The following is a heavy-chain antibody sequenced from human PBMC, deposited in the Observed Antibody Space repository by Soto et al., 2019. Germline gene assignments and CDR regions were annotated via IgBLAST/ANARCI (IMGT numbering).Heavy chain of an antibody. J-gene: IGHJ5*02. Sequence: GESLKTPLKGSEFSFAKQWIGWVRQMPGKGLGWVGIIAPDTSRTLYSPSFQGQVTISDDKSISTVYLQWNSLKASDTAMYYCTKRLTDVSKPSPWLDPWGQGTLVTVS. V-gene: IGHV5-51*01. CDR3: TKRLTDVSKPSPWLDP. CDR2: IAPDTSRT. CDR1: EFSFAKQW.